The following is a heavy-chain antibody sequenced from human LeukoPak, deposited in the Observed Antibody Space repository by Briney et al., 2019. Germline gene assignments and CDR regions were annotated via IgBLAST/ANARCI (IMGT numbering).Heavy chain of an antibody. Sequence: TGGSLRLSCAASGFTFDDYGMSWVRQAPGKGLEWVGRTRKKTNSYTTEYAASVKGRFTISRDDSKNSLYLQMNSLKTEDTAVYYCTRVVLVGSTYSYFDYWGQGTLVTVSS. CDR3: TRVVLVGSTYSYFDY. V-gene: IGHV3-72*01. CDR2: TRKKTNSYTT. J-gene: IGHJ4*02. CDR1: GFTFDDYG. D-gene: IGHD1-26*01.